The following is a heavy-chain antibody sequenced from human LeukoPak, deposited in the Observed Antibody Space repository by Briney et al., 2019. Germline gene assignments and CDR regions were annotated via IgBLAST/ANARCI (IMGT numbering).Heavy chain of an antibody. D-gene: IGHD1-26*01. V-gene: IGHV3-23*01. Sequence: GGSLRLSCAASGFTFKTYAMMWVRQAPGKGLEWVSAIGGDGVSRDYSDSVRGRFTISRDNSKNTLYLQMNSLRVEDTALYFCAKRVGGTPDNWGLGTLVTVSS. CDR3: AKRVGGTPDN. CDR2: IGGDGVSR. CDR1: GFTFKTYA. J-gene: IGHJ4*02.